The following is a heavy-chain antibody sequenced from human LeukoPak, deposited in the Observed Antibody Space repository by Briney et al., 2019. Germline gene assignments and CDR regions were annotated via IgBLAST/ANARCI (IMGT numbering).Heavy chain of an antibody. CDR2: ISPNSGDT. J-gene: IGHJ4*02. V-gene: IGHV1-2*02. CDR1: GYIFTDYY. CDR3: ARVTPYCSSTSCPDY. D-gene: IGHD2-2*01. Sequence: ASVKVSCKTSGYIFTDYYMHWVRQAPGQGLEWMGWISPNSGDTNYAQKFQGKVTMTRDTSITTAYLEVSRLRSDDTAVYYCARVTPYCSSTSCPDYWGQGTLVTVSS.